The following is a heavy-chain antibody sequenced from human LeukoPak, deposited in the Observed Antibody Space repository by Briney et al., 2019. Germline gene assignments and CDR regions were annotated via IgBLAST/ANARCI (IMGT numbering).Heavy chain of an antibody. D-gene: IGHD3-3*01. Sequence: GRSLRLSCAASGFTFSSYAMSWVRQAPGKGLEWVSAISGSGGSTYYADSVKGRFTISRDNSKNTLYLQMNSLRAEDTAVYYCAKPYYDFWSGYYRSFDYWGQGTLVTVSS. J-gene: IGHJ4*02. V-gene: IGHV3-23*01. CDR2: ISGSGGST. CDR3: AKPYYDFWSGYYRSFDY. CDR1: GFTFSSYA.